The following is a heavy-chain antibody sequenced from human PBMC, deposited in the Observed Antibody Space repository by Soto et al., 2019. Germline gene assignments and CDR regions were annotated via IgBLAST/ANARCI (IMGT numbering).Heavy chain of an antibody. Sequence: EVQLVESGGSMIRPGGSLRLSCAASGFAFDHYGMAWVRQVPGKGLEWVSGISGSGGNTGYADSVKGRFTMSRDNAKNSLYLQMNNLGAEDTALYHCARKLNWQYWYFDLWGRGTLVTVSS. CDR2: ISGSGGNT. CDR3: ARKLNWQYWYFDL. J-gene: IGHJ2*01. V-gene: IGHV3-20*01. D-gene: IGHD1-1*01. CDR1: GFAFDHYG.